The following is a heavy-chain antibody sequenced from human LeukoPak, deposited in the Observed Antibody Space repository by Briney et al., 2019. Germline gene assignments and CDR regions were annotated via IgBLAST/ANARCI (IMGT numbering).Heavy chain of an antibody. CDR3: AKLNFLGWLPDY. CDR2: ISGSGGST. CDR1: GFTFSSYA. Sequence: PGGSLRLSCAASGFTFSSYAMSWVRQAPVKGLAWVSAISGSGGSTYYADSVKGRFTISRDNSKNTLYLQMNSLRAEDTAVYYCAKLNFLGWLPDYWGQGTLVTVSS. V-gene: IGHV3-23*01. J-gene: IGHJ4*02. D-gene: IGHD6-19*01.